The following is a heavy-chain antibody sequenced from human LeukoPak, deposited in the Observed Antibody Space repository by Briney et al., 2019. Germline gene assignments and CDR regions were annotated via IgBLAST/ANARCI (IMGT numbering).Heavy chain of an antibody. CDR2: IYYSGTT. V-gene: IGHV4-31*03. J-gene: IGHJ4*02. Sequence: SETLSLTCTVSGGSISSGGYYWSWIRQHPGKGLEWIGYIYYSGTTYYNTSLKSRVTISVDTSKNQFSLKLSSVTAADTAVYYCARSSFPGSHFDYWGQGTLVTVSS. CDR1: GGSISSGGYY. CDR3: ARSSFPGSHFDY.